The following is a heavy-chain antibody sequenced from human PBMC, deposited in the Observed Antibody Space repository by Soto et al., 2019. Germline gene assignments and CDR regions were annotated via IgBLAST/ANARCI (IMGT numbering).Heavy chain of an antibody. CDR2: IGTACDT. J-gene: IGHJ5*02. V-gene: IGHV3-13*04. Sequence: EVQLVESGGGLVQPGGSLRLSCAASGFTFSSYDMHWVRQATGKGLEWVSAIGTACDTYYPGSVKGRFTISRENAKNSLYLQMNSLRAGDTAVYYCARASLAWSLDPWGQGTLVTVSS. D-gene: IGHD3-3*01. CDR3: ARASLAWSLDP. CDR1: GFTFSSYD.